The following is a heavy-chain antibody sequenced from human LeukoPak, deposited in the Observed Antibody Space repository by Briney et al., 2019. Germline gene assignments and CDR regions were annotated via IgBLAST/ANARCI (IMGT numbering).Heavy chain of an antibody. CDR2: ISSSGSTI. CDR1: GFTLSDYY. J-gene: IGHJ4*02. Sequence: GGSLRLSCAASGFTLSDYYMTWIRQAPGKGLEWISYISSSGSTIYYADSVKGRFTISRDNAKNSLYLQMNSLRAEDTAVYYCARGRGSYSSSRFSFDYWGQGTLVTVSS. V-gene: IGHV3-11*01. D-gene: IGHD6-13*01. CDR3: ARGRGSYSSSRFSFDY.